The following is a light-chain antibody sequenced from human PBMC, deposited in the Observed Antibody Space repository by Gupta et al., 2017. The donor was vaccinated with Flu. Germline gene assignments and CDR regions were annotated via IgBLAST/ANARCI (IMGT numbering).Light chain of an antibody. CDR2: GAS. CDR1: ETISSNY. J-gene: IGKJ4*01. V-gene: IGKV3-20*01. CDR3: QQYTNSPLT. Sequence: EIVLTQSPVALSLSPGERITLSCRASETISSNYLAWYQQKPGQSPRLLIHGASARATGVPDRFSGSGSGTDFTLTISRLEPEDFAVYYCQQYTNSPLTFGGGTKVEMK.